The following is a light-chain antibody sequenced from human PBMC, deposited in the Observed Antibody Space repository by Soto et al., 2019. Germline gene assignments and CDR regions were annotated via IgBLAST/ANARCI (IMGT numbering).Light chain of an antibody. CDR2: GDT. Sequence: QAVVTQPPSASGTPGQRVTISCSGSSPNIGGNTVKWYQQVPGTAPKLLIHGDTLRPSGVPDRFSGSKSGTSASLAISGLQSEDEAEYYCATWDDSLNGVVFGGGTKVTV. CDR1: SPNIGGNT. CDR3: ATWDDSLNGVV. J-gene: IGLJ2*01. V-gene: IGLV1-44*01.